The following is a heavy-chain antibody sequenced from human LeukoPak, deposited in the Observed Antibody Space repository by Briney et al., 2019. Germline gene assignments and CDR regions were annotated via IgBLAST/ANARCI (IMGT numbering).Heavy chain of an antibody. V-gene: IGHV4-59*08. CDR2: IYYSGST. J-gene: IGHJ3*02. CDR3: AGRKTYGANAFDI. D-gene: IGHD4/OR15-4a*01. Sequence: SDPLSLTCTVSGGPISSYYWSWLRQPPGKGLEGIGYIYYSGSTNYNPPLKSRVTISVDTTNNQFSPKLSSVTAADTAVYYCAGRKTYGANAFDIWGQGTMVTVSS. CDR1: GGPISSYY.